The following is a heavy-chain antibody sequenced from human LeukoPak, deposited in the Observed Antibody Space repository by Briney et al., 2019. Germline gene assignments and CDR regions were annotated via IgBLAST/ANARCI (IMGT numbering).Heavy chain of an antibody. J-gene: IGHJ4*02. V-gene: IGHV3-30*02. CDR2: IRYDGTNE. D-gene: IGHD2-15*01. CDR1: GFTVSSNY. Sequence: GGSLRLSCAASGFTVSSNYMSWVRQAPGRGPEWVAFIRYDGTNEYYADSVKGRFTISRDNSKNTLYLQMNSMRVEDTAIYYCAKDPLPYWGQGTLVTVSS. CDR3: AKDPLPY.